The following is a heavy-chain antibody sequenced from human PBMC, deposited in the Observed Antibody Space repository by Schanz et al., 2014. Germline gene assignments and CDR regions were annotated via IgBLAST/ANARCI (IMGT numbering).Heavy chain of an antibody. V-gene: IGHV1-46*01. J-gene: IGHJ3*02. Sequence: QLMQSGSEVRKPGASVKLSCKASNYIFTKYYIHCVRQAPGQGLEWMGLINPYDDTIDYAQKFRSRVTMTRDTSTTTVYMELSSLRSDDTAMYYCVTEKRMESGTWAKAFDIWGQGTWVTVSS. CDR1: NYIFTKYY. CDR2: INPYDDTI. CDR3: VTEKRMESGTWAKAFDI. D-gene: IGHD3-3*01.